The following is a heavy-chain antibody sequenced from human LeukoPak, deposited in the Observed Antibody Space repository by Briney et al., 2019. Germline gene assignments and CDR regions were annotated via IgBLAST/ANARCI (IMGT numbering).Heavy chain of an antibody. Sequence: GGSLRLSCAASGFTFSSYWMHWVRQVPGKGLVWVWHINSGGSSTSYADSVKGGFTISRDNPKHTLYVQMNSVRAEDTAVYYCSTGSGHAFDIWGRGTMATVS. CDR3: STGSGHAFDI. CDR2: INSGGSST. V-gene: IGHV3-74*01. CDR1: GFTFSSYW. D-gene: IGHD3-10*01. J-gene: IGHJ3*02.